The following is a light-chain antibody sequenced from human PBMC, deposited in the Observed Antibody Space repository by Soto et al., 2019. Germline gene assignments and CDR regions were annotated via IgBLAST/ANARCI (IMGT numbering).Light chain of an antibody. Sequence: ALTQPASVSGSPGQSITISCTGTSSDVGSYNLVSWYQQHPGKAPKLMIYEGSKRPSGVSNRFSGSKSGNTASLTISGLQAEDEADYYCCSYAGSSTYVFGTGTKVT. CDR3: CSYAGSSTYV. J-gene: IGLJ1*01. CDR2: EGS. CDR1: SSDVGSYNL. V-gene: IGLV2-23*01.